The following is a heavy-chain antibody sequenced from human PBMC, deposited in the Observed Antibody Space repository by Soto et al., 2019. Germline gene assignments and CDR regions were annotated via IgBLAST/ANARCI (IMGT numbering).Heavy chain of an antibody. J-gene: IGHJ4*02. V-gene: IGHV1-18*01. CDR3: ARDHGKVTTVTTSDY. CDR1: GYTFTSYG. Sequence: QVPLVQSGAEVKKPGASVKVSCKASGYTFTSYGISWVRQAPGQGLEWMGWISAYNGNTNYAQKLQGRVTMTTDTSTSAAYMELGSLRSDDTAVYYCARDHGKVTTVTTSDYWGQGTLVTVSS. D-gene: IGHD4-17*01. CDR2: ISAYNGNT.